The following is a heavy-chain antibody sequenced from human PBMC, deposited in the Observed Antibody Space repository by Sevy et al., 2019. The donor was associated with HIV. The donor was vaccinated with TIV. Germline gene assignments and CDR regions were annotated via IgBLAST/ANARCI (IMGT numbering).Heavy chain of an antibody. V-gene: IGHV3-23*01. CDR2: ISGSGGST. J-gene: IGHJ6*03. CDR3: AKDQLELNIRVSYMDV. CDR1: GFTFSSYA. D-gene: IGHD1-7*01. Sequence: GGSLRLSCAASGFTFSSYAMSWVRQAPGKGLEWVSAISGSGGSTYYADSVKGRFTISRDNSKNTLYLQMNSLRAEDTAVYYCAKDQLELNIRVSYMDVWGKGTTVTVSS.